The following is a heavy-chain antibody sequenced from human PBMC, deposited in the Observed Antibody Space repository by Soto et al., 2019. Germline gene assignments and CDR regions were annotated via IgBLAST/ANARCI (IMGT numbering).Heavy chain of an antibody. CDR3: ARDPPYGSGTSQNYGMDV. CDR2: IKQDGSET. V-gene: IGHV3-7*04. Sequence: PGGSLRLSCAASGFTFSSYGMHWVRQAPGKGLEWVANIKQDGSETYYVDSVKGRFTISRDNAKNSLYLQMNSLRAEDTAVYYCARDPPYGSGTSQNYGMDVWGQGTTVTVSS. D-gene: IGHD3-10*01. J-gene: IGHJ6*02. CDR1: GFTFSSYG.